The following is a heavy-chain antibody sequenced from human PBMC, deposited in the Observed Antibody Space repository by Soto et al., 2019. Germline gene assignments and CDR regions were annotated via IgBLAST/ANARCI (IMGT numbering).Heavy chain of an antibody. V-gene: IGHV5-51*01. Sequence: PGESLKISCKGSGYNFNIYQSGWVRHVPGKGLESVGIIYPTDSNSRYSPSFEGHVIFTADKSISTVYLQWSSLKASDTATYYCARRAPGSSSWRAFDKWGQGTMVTVSS. CDR3: ARRAPGSSSWRAFDK. D-gene: IGHD6-13*01. CDR1: GYNFNIYQ. CDR2: IYPTDSNS. J-gene: IGHJ3*02.